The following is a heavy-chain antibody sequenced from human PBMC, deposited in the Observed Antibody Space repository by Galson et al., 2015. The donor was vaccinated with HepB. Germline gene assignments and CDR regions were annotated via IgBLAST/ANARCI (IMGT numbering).Heavy chain of an antibody. V-gene: IGHV3-23*01. CDR2: ISGSGVYT. Sequence: SLRLSCAASGFTFNNYAMSWVRQAPGKGLQWVSAISGSGVYTYYTDSVKGRFTISRDNSRDTLYLQMNSLRAEDTAVYYCAKAGASCGGDCYRYIDPWGQGTLVTVSS. CDR1: GFTFNNYA. CDR3: AKAGASCGGDCYRYIDP. J-gene: IGHJ5*02. D-gene: IGHD2-21*02.